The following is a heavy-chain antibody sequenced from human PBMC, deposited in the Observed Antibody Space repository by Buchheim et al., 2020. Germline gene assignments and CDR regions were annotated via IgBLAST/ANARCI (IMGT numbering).Heavy chain of an antibody. CDR2: ISYNGNEK. J-gene: IGHJ4*02. V-gene: IGHV3-30*18. D-gene: IGHD1-26*01. CDR3: AKDKDTLGAVYSFDY. Sequence: QVQLVDSGGGVVQPGRSLRLSCAASGFTFRSYGMHWVRQAPGKGLEWVAVISYNGNEKYYADSVKGRFSISRDNSKNTLYLQMNSLTPEDTAVYYCAKDKDTLGAVYSFDYWGQGTL. CDR1: GFTFRSYG.